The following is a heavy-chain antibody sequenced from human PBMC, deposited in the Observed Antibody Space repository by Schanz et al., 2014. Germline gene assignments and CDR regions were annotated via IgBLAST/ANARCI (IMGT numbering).Heavy chain of an antibody. CDR1: GFTVSSNH. D-gene: IGHD3-22*01. J-gene: IGHJ4*02. CDR3: ARVHHYDPSGWGYFDY. Sequence: EGQLAESGGGLVQPGGSLRLSCAVSGFTVSSNHMSWVRQAPGKGLEWVSVIYSGSGAYYADSVKDRFTGSRDNSKNTVYLQMNRLRDEDTAVYYGARVHHYDPSGWGYFDYWGQGALVTVSS. CDR2: IYSGSGA. V-gene: IGHV3-66*01.